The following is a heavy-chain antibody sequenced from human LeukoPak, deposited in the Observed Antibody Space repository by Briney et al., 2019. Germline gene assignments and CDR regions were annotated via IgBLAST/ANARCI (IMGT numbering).Heavy chain of an antibody. Sequence: GGSLRLSCAASGFTFNTYTMNWVRQAPGKGLEWVSYISGSGGIIDYADSVRGRFTISRDNAKNSLYLQMNSLRAEDTAVYYCARDSYYDSSGPSDYWGQGTLVTVSS. J-gene: IGHJ4*02. CDR2: ISGSGGII. CDR1: GFTFNTYT. D-gene: IGHD3-22*01. CDR3: ARDSYYDSSGPSDY. V-gene: IGHV3-48*01.